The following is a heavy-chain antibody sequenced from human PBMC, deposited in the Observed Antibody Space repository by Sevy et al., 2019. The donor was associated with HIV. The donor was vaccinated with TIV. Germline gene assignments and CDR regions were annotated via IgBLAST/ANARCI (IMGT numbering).Heavy chain of an antibody. V-gene: IGHV3-30-3*01. D-gene: IGHD2-15*01. CDR2: ISYDGSNK. CDR1: GFTFSSYA. CDR3: ARDEGRCSGGSCYSGVQLWFFSSPVDY. Sequence: GGSLRLSCAASGFTFSSYAMHWVRQAPGKGLEWVAVISYDGSNKYYADSVKGRFTISRDNSKNTLYRQMNGLRAEDTAVYYCARDEGRCSGGSCYSGVQLWFFSSPVDYWGQGTLVTVSS. J-gene: IGHJ4*02.